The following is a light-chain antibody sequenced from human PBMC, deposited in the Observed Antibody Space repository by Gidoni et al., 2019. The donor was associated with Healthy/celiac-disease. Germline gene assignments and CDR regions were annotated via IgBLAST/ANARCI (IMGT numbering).Light chain of an antibody. Sequence: DIQMTQSPSTLSASVGDRVTITCPASQSISSWLAWYQQKPGKAPKLLIYKASSLESGVPSRFSGSGSGTEFTLTISSLQPDDFATYYCQQYNSSPFTFGPGTKVDIK. CDR3: QQYNSSPFT. V-gene: IGKV1-5*03. CDR2: KAS. J-gene: IGKJ3*01. CDR1: QSISSW.